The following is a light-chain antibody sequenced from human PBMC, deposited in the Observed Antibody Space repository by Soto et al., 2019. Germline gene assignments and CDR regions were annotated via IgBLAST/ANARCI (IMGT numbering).Light chain of an antibody. CDR2: KAS. J-gene: IGKJ4*01. CDR1: QSIDNW. V-gene: IGKV1-5*03. CDR3: QQYNSTPLT. Sequence: DIQMTQSPSTLSASVGDRVTITCRASQSIDNWLAWYQQKPGKAPKLLIYKASSLESGVPSRFRGSGYGTEFTLTISSLQPDDFATYYCQQYNSTPLTFGGGTKVDIK.